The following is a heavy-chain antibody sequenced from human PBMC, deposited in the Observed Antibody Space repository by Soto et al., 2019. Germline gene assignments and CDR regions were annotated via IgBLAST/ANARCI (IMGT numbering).Heavy chain of an antibody. V-gene: IGHV4-39*01. CDR2: IYYSGST. CDR3: ANYSGYVLYYYYGMDV. CDR1: GGSISSSSYY. D-gene: IGHD5-12*01. J-gene: IGHJ6*02. Sequence: PSETLSLTCTVSGGSISSSSYYWGWIRQPPGKGLEWIGSIYYSGSTYYNPSLKSRVTISVDTSKNQFSLKLSSVTAADTAVYYCANYSGYVLYYYYGMDVWGQGTTVT.